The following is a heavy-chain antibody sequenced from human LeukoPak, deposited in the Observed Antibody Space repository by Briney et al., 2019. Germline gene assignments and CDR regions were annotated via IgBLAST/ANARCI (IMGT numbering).Heavy chain of an antibody. D-gene: IGHD6-13*01. CDR2: ISSSSSYI. Sequence: GGSLRLSCAASGFTFSSYSMNWVRQAPGKGVEGVSSISSSSSYIYYADSVKGRFTISRDNAKNSLYLQMNSLRAEDTAVYYCAREYSSSGGYFDYWGQGTLVTVSS. V-gene: IGHV3-21*01. J-gene: IGHJ4*02. CDR1: GFTFSSYS. CDR3: AREYSSSGGYFDY.